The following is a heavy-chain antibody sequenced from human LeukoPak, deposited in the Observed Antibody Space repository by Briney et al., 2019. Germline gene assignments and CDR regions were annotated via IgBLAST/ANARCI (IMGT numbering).Heavy chain of an antibody. V-gene: IGHV4-4*07. CDR3: ATGSGSSGYYFGKYYFDY. Sequence: KPSETLSLTCTVSGGSISSYYWSWIRQPAGKGLEWIGRIYTSGSTNYNPSLKSRVTTSVDTSKNQFSLKLSSVTAADTAVYYCATGSGSSGYYFGKYYFDYWGQGTLVTVSS. J-gene: IGHJ4*02. CDR1: GGSISSYY. CDR2: IYTSGST. D-gene: IGHD3-22*01.